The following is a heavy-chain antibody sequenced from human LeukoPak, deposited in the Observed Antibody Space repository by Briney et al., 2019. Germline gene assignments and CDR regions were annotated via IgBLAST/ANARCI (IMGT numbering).Heavy chain of an antibody. D-gene: IGHD2-15*01. CDR2: ISSSGSTI. CDR1: GFTFSDYY. J-gene: IGHJ6*03. CDR3: ARSGYCSGGSCYHYYYYMDV. Sequence: GGFLRLSCAASGFTFSDYYMSWIRQAPGKGLEWVSYISSSGSTIYYADSVKGRFTISRDNAKNSLYLQMNSLRAEDTAVYYCARSGYCSGGSCYHYYYYMDVWGKGTTVTVSS. V-gene: IGHV3-11*01.